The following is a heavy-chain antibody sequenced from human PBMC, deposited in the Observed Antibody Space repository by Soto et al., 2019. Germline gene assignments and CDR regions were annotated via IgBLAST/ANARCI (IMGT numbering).Heavy chain of an antibody. D-gene: IGHD6-13*01. V-gene: IGHV1-69*13. Sequence: SVKVSCKASGGTFSSYAISWVRQAPGQGLEWMGGIIPIFGTANYAQKFQGRVTITADESTSTAYMELSSLRSEDTAVYYCARAIRGSWYFDYYYYGMDVWGQWPKVTVSS. J-gene: IGHJ6*02. CDR3: ARAIRGSWYFDYYYYGMDV. CDR1: GGTFSSYA. CDR2: IIPIFGTA.